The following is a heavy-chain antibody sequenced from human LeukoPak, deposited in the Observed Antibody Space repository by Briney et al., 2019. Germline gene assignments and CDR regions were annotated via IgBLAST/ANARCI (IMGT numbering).Heavy chain of an antibody. CDR3: AEGSYYAY. CDR2: MRYDENDR. D-gene: IGHD1-26*01. Sequence: GGSLRLSCAPSGFSFSNYDMHWVRQAPGKGLEWVAFMRYDENDRYYADAVEGRFTISRDNSKNTLFLQMNSLTTDDTAVYYCAEGSYYAYWGQGTLVTVSS. CDR1: GFSFSNYD. J-gene: IGHJ4*02. V-gene: IGHV3-30*02.